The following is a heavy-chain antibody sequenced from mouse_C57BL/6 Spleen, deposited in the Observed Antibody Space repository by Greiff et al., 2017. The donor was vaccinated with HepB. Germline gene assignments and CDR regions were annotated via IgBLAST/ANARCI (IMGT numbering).Heavy chain of an antibody. V-gene: IGHV5-17*01. J-gene: IGHJ4*01. CDR2: ISSGSSTI. Sequence: DVMLVESGGGLVKPGGSLKLSCAASGFTFSDYGMHWVRQAPEKGLEWVAYISSGSSTIYYADTVKGRFTISRDNAKNTLFLQMTSLRSEDTAMYYCARPSTTVVVDYAMDYWGQGTSVTVSS. CDR1: GFTFSDYG. CDR3: ARPSTTVVVDYAMDY. D-gene: IGHD1-1*01.